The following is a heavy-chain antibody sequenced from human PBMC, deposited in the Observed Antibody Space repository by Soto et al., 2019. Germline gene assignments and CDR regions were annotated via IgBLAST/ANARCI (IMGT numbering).Heavy chain of an antibody. CDR1: GGTFSSYA. Sequence: GASVKVSCKASGGTFSSYAISWVRQAPGQGLEWMGGIIPIFGTANYAQKFQGRVTITADESTSTAYMELSSLKASDTAMYYCARPPTIRYYYYHYMDVWGKGTTVTVSS. CDR2: IIPIFGTA. CDR3: ARPPTIRYYYYHYMDV. J-gene: IGHJ6*03. V-gene: IGHV1-69*13.